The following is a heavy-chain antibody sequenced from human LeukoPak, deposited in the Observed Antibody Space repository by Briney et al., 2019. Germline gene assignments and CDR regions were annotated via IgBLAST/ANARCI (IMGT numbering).Heavy chain of an antibody. CDR2: IYHSGST. D-gene: IGHD2-15*01. Sequence: SETLSLTCTVSGYSISSGYYWGWIRQPPGKGLEWIGSIYHSGSTYYNPSLESRVTISVDTSKNQFSLKLSSVTAADTALYYCAVGVVAATLYDTIYYFDYWGQGTLVTVSS. V-gene: IGHV4-38-2*02. CDR1: GYSISSGYY. CDR3: AVGVVAATLYDTIYYFDY. J-gene: IGHJ4*02.